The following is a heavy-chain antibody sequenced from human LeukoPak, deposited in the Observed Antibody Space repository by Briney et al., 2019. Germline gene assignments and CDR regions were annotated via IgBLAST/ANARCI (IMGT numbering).Heavy chain of an antibody. V-gene: IGHV3-21*01. CDR3: ARDDYGWGSHPY. Sequence: PGGSLRLSCAASGFTFSSYSMNWVRQAPGRGLEWVSCISGSGSLIYYADSMKGRFTISRDNAKNSLYLQMNSLRAEDTAVYYCARDDYGWGSHPYWGQGTLVTVSS. J-gene: IGHJ4*02. CDR1: GFTFSSYS. D-gene: IGHD3-10*01. CDR2: ISGSGSLI.